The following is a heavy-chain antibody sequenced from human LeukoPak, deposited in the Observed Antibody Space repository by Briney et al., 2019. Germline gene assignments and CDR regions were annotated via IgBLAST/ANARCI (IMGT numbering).Heavy chain of an antibody. CDR3: AKSLPGIAAH. CDR2: MDPNSGNT. CDR1: GDTLTTYD. D-gene: IGHD6-6*01. J-gene: IGHJ4*02. Sequence: ASVKVSCKASGDTLTTYDFNWVRQAPGQGLEWMGWMDPNSGNTVYAQKFQGRVTMTRNTSISTAYMEMSSLTSADTAVYYCAKSLPGIAAHWGQGTLVSVAS. V-gene: IGHV1-8*01.